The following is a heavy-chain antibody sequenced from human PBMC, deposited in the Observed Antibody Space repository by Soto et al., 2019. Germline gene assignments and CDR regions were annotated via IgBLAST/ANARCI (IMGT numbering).Heavy chain of an antibody. Sequence: PSETLSLTCTVSGGSISSSSYYWGWIRQPPGKGLEWIGSIYYSGGTYYNPSLKSRVTISVDTSKNQFSLKLSSVTAADTAVYYCARHGRGQWLVGDSYFDFWGQGTLVTVSS. CDR2: IYYSGGT. V-gene: IGHV4-39*01. D-gene: IGHD6-19*01. CDR1: GGSISSSSYY. CDR3: ARHGRGQWLVGDSYFDF. J-gene: IGHJ4*02.